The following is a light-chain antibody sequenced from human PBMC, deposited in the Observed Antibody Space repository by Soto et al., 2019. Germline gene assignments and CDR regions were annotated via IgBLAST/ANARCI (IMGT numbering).Light chain of an antibody. CDR2: GTS. V-gene: IGKV1-5*01. CDR3: QQSFSNYFT. CDR1: QSISSW. Sequence: DIQMTQSPSTLSASVGDRVTITCRASQSISSWLAWYQQKPGKAPKLLIYGTSNLESGVPSRFGGSGSGTDFTLTISGLQLEDFATYYCQQSFSNYFTFGGGTKVEI. J-gene: IGKJ4*01.